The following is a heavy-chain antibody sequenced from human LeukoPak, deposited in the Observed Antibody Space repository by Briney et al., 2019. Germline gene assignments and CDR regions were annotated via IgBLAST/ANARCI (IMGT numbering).Heavy chain of an antibody. CDR1: GFTFRSHA. J-gene: IGHJ4*02. V-gene: IGHV3-23*01. CDR3: AREHYDSSFDY. D-gene: IGHD3-22*01. Sequence: TGGSLRLSCVASGFTFRSHAMSWVRQAPGKGLEWVSGISGSGGSTYYADSVKGRFTISRDNVKNSLYLQMNSLRAEDTAVYYCAREHYDSSFDYWGQGTLVTVSS. CDR2: ISGSGGST.